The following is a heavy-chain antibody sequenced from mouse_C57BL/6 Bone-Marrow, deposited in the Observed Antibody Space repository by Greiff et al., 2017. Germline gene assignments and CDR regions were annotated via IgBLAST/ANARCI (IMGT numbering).Heavy chain of an antibody. CDR3: ARSLFYYAMDY. J-gene: IGHJ4*01. CDR2: IYPGDGDT. V-gene: IGHV1-80*01. CDR1: GYAFSSYW. Sequence: VQLQQSGAELVKPGASVKISCKASGYAFSSYWMNWVKQRPGTGLEWIGQIYPGDGDTNYNGKFKGKATLTADKSSSTAYMQLSSLTSEDSAVYFCARSLFYYAMDYWGQGTSVTVSS.